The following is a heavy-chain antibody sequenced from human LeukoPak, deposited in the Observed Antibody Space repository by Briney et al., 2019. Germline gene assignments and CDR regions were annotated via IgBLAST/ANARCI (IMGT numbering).Heavy chain of an antibody. CDR2: ISWNSGSI. J-gene: IGHJ4*02. Sequence: GRSLRLSCAASGFTFDDYAMHWVRQAPGKGLEWVSGISWNSGSIGYADSVKGRFTISRDNAKNSLYLQMNSLRAEDTALYYCAKGVGDYWGQGTQVTVSS. CDR1: GFTFDDYA. V-gene: IGHV3-9*01. CDR3: AKGVGDY. D-gene: IGHD1-26*01.